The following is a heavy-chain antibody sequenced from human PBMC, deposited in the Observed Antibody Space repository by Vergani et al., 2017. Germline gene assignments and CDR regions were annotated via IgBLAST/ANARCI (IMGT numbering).Heavy chain of an antibody. CDR3: ARYYYDTSGPTVGFHFDY. Sequence: QLQLQESGPGLVKPSETLSLTCTVSGGSITYGAFYWGWIRQSPGKGLEWIGSIYYSENKFYNPSLESRVTLSIDTTKNQFSLKLKSVTAADTAVYYCARYYYDTSGPTVGFHFDYWGQGTLVAVSS. D-gene: IGHD3-22*01. CDR2: IYYSENK. J-gene: IGHJ4*02. CDR1: GGSITYGAFY. V-gene: IGHV4-39*01.